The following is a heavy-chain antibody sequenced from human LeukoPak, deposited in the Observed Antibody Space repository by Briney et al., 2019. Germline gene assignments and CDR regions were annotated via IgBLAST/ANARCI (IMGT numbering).Heavy chain of an antibody. Sequence: GGSLRLSCAASGFTFNIYGMNWVRQAPGKGLEWVSATVGGGSPNTYHADSVKGRFTISRDNSKNTLFLQMNSLRAEDTAIYYCTKAPIVSCSGAFCYPFDSWGQGTLVTVSS. CDR1: GFTFNIYG. D-gene: IGHD2-15*01. CDR3: TKAPIVSCSGAFCYPFDS. CDR2: TVGGGSPNT. V-gene: IGHV3-23*01. J-gene: IGHJ4*02.